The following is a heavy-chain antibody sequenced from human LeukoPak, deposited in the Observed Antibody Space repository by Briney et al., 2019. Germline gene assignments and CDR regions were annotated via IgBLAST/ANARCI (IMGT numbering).Heavy chain of an antibody. CDR3: AKDRRFESYSTYYYGMDV. V-gene: IGHV3-30*18. CDR1: GFTFSSYG. Sequence: GRSLRLPCAASGFTFSSYGMHWVRQAPGKGLEWVAVISYDGSNKYYADSVKGRFTISRDNSKNTLYLQMNSLRAEDTAVYYCAKDRRFESYSTYYYGMDVWGQGTTVTVSS. CDR2: ISYDGSNK. D-gene: IGHD1-26*01. J-gene: IGHJ6*02.